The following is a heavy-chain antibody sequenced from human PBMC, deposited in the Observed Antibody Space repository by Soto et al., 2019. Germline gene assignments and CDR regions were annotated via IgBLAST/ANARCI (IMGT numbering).Heavy chain of an antibody. CDR1: GYSFTASYW. CDR2: VYPRDSDT. CDR3: ARFGSLYYGMDV. Sequence: PGESLKISCKGSGYSFTASYWIGWVRQMPGKGLESMGIVYPRDSDTRYSPSFQGQVTISADKSINTAYLQWSSLKASDTAMYYCARFGSLYYGMDVWGQGTTVTVSS. V-gene: IGHV5-51*01. D-gene: IGHD3-3*01. J-gene: IGHJ6*02.